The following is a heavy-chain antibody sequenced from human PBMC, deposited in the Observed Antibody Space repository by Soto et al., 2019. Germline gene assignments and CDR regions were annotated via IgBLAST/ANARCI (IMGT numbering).Heavy chain of an antibody. J-gene: IGHJ5*02. V-gene: IGHV4-39*01. D-gene: IGHD3-10*01. CDR1: GGSISSSSYY. CDR2: IYYSGST. Sequence: PSETLSLTCTVSGGSISSSSYYWGWIRQPPGKGLEWIGSIYYSGSTYYNPSLKSRVTISVDTSKNQFSLKLSSVTAADTAVYYCARLGLVTMVRGVISPWGQRTLVTVSS. CDR3: ARLGLVTMVRGVISP.